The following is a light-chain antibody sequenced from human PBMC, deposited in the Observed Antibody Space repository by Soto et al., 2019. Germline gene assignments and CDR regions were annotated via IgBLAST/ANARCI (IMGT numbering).Light chain of an antibody. CDR1: QGISDF. Sequence: DIQLTQSPSFLSASVGDRVTITCRASQGISDFLAWYQQKPGKAPKLLIYAASTLQTGVPTRFSGIASGTEFTLIISNLQPADFATYYCQQFNVYPLTFGGGTKVEIK. J-gene: IGKJ4*01. CDR3: QQFNVYPLT. V-gene: IGKV1-9*01. CDR2: AAS.